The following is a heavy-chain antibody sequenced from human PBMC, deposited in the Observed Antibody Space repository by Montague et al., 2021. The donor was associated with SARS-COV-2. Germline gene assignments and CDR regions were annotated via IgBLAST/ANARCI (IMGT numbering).Heavy chain of an antibody. CDR1: GFTFSSYG. D-gene: IGHD2-8*01. CDR3: AKAFMSLMVYAMVYYYYGMDV. Sequence: SLRLSCAASGFTFSSYGMHWVRQAPGKGLEWVAVISYDGSNKYYADSVKGRFTISRDNSKNTLYLQMNSLRAEDTAVYYCAKAFMSLMVYAMVYYYYGMDVWGQGTTVTVS. CDR2: ISYDGSNK. J-gene: IGHJ6*02. V-gene: IGHV3-30*18.